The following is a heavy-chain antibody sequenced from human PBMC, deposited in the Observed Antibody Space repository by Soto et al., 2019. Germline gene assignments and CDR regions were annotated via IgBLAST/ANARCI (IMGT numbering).Heavy chain of an antibody. J-gene: IGHJ6*02. D-gene: IGHD3-9*01. CDR3: ARSNYDILTGYSSSYYGMDV. CDR1: GYSFTSYW. CDR2: IYPGDSDT. Sequence: GESLKISCKGSGYSFTSYWIGWVRQMPGKGLEWMGIIYPGDSDTRYSPSFQGQVTISADKSISTAYLQWSSLKASDTAMYYCARSNYDILTGYSSSYYGMDVWGQGPTVTVSS. V-gene: IGHV5-51*01.